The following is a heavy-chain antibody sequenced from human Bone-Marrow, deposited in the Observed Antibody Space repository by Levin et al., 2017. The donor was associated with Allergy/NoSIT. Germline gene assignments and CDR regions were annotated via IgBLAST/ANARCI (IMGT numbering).Heavy chain of an antibody. CDR3: ARAVVAAVSDF. V-gene: IGHV3-48*03. CDR2: ISSSGSLI. D-gene: IGHD2-15*01. J-gene: IGHJ4*02. Sequence: GGSLRLSCAASGFSFRSHEMNWIRQAPGKALEWVSFISSSGSLIYYADSVKGRFTISRDNAKNSLHLQMNSLRADDTAVYYCARAVVAAVSDFWGQGTLVTVSS. CDR1: GFSFRSHE.